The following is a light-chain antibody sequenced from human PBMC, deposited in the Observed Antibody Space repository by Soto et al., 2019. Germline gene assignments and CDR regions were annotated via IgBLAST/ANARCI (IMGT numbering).Light chain of an antibody. V-gene: IGLV1-47*02. J-gene: IGLJ3*02. CDR2: GGN. CDR3: AAWDDSMNGPV. Sequence: QSVLTQPPSVSGTPGQRVAISCSGSSSNIGRNPVYWYQQLPGTAPKVLIYGGNQRPSGVPDRFSGSKSGTSASLAISGLRSEDEADYHCAAWDDSMNGPVFGGGTKVTVL. CDR1: SSNIGRNP.